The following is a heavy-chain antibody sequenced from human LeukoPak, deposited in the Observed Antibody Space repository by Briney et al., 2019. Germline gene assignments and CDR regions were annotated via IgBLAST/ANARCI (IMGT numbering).Heavy chain of an antibody. D-gene: IGHD3-22*01. Sequence: GGSLRLSCTASGFTFGDYAMSWVRQAPGKGLGWVGFIRSKAYGGTTEYAASVKGRFTISRDDSKSIAYLQMNSLKTEDTAVYYCTRAYDSSGYYRYFDYWGQGTLVTVSS. CDR1: GFTFGDYA. V-gene: IGHV3-49*04. J-gene: IGHJ4*02. CDR2: IRSKAYGGTT. CDR3: TRAYDSSGYYRYFDY.